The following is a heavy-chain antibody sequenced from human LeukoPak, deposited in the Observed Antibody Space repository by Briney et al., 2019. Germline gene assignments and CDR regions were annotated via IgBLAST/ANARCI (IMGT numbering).Heavy chain of an antibody. V-gene: IGHV3-23*01. J-gene: IGHJ4*02. CDR2: ICANDGDT. CDR3: AKGSGSSCYSPCDY. Sequence: GGSLRLSCAASGLTFRNYAMSWVRQAPGKGLEWVSVICANDGDTYYADAVKGRFTISRDNSKATLYLQMDSLRAEDTAVYYCAKGSGSSCYSPCDYWGQGILVTVSS. D-gene: IGHD2-15*01. CDR1: GLTFRNYA.